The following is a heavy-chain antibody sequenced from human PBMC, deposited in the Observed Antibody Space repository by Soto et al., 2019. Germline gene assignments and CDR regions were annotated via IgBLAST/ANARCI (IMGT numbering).Heavy chain of an antibody. V-gene: IGHV3-33*01. Sequence: QVQLVESGGGVVQPGRSLRLSCAASGFTFSIYAMHWVREAPGKGLEWVAMIWLDGSNKYYADSVKGRFTISRDNSKNTLYLQMNSLTADDTAVYYCASEPPYSGWAFDHWGPGTLVTVSS. D-gene: IGHD6-19*01. CDR3: ASEPPYSGWAFDH. J-gene: IGHJ4*02. CDR2: IWLDGSNK. CDR1: GFTFSIYA.